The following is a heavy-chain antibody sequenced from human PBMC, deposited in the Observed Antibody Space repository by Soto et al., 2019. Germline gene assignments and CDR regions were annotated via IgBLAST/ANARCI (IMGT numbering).Heavy chain of an antibody. D-gene: IGHD3-22*01. CDR1: GFTFSSYW. J-gene: IGHJ5*02. CDR2: IKQDGSEK. Sequence: QTGGSLRLSCAASGFTFSSYWMSWVRQAPGKGLEWVANIKQDGSEKYYVDSVKGRFTISRDNAKNSLYLQMNRLRAEDTAVYYWARFVTMIVANWFDPWGQGTLVTVSS. CDR3: ARFVTMIVANWFDP. V-gene: IGHV3-7*01.